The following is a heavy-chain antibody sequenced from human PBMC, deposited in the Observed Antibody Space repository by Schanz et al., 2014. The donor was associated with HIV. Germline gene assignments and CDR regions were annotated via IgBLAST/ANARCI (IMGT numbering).Heavy chain of an antibody. V-gene: IGHV1-69*06. CDR2: IIPMLGTA. Sequence: QVPLVQSGAEVTKPGSSVTVSCKASGGTFSRHAINWVRQAPGQGLEWMGGIIPMLGTATYAQKFQGRVRITADKSTSTVYMELRSLRSDDTAVYYCARVRGVIITDDAFDIWGQGTMVTVSS. CDR3: ARVRGVIITDDAFDI. D-gene: IGHD3-10*01. J-gene: IGHJ3*02. CDR1: GGTFSRHA.